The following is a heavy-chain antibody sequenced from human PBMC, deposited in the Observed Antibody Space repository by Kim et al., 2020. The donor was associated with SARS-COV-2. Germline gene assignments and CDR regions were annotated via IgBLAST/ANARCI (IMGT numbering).Heavy chain of an antibody. D-gene: IGHD5-12*01. CDR3: ASGGLRPSYYGMDV. Sequence: SETLSLTCAVYGGSFSGYYWSWIRQPPGKGLEWIGEINHSGSTNYNPSLKSRVTISVDTSKNQFSLKLSSVTAADTAVYYCASGGLRPSYYGMDVWGQGTTVTVSS. CDR2: INHSGST. J-gene: IGHJ6*02. V-gene: IGHV4-34*01. CDR1: GGSFSGYY.